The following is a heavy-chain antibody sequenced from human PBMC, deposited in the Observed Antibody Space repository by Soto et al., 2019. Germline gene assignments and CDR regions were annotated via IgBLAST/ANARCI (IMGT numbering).Heavy chain of an antibody. CDR3: ARGASGTNYYYGMDV. J-gene: IGHJ6*02. Sequence: VASVKVSCKXSGYTFTSYGISWVRQAPGQGLEWMGWISAYNGNTNYAQKLQGRVTMTTDTSTSTAYMELRSLRSDDTAVYYCARGASGTNYYYGMDVWGQGTTVTVSS. CDR2: ISAYNGNT. V-gene: IGHV1-18*01. D-gene: IGHD1-1*01. CDR1: GYTFTSYG.